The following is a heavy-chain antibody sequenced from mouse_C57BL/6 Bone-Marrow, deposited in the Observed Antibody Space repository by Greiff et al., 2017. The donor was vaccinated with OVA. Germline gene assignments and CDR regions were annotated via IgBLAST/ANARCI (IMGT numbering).Heavy chain of an antibody. CDR3: ARYDVGAMDY. V-gene: IGHV7-3*01. CDR2: IRNKANGYTT. CDR1: GFTFTDYY. J-gene: IGHJ4*01. Sequence: EVKLVESGGGLVQPGGSLSLSCAASGFTFTDYYMSWVRQPPGKALEWLGFIRNKANGYTTEYSASVKGRFTISRDNSQSILYLQMKALGAEDSATYDCARYDVGAMDYWGQGTSVTVSS.